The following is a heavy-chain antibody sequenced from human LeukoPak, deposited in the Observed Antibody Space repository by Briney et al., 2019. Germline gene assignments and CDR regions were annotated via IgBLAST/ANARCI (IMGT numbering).Heavy chain of an antibody. D-gene: IGHD2-15*01. Sequence: GGSLRLSCAASGFTFSSYAMNWVRQVPGKGLEWVSAISGSGGSTYYADSMKGRFTISRDNSKNTLYLQMNSLRAEDTAVYYCAKDILGPLPNNWFDPWGQGTLVTVSS. J-gene: IGHJ5*02. CDR1: GFTFSSYA. CDR3: AKDILGPLPNNWFDP. V-gene: IGHV3-23*01. CDR2: ISGSGGST.